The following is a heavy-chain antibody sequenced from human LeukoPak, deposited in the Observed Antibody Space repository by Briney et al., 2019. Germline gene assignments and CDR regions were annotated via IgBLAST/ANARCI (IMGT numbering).Heavy chain of an antibody. J-gene: IGHJ4*02. CDR2: IYDSGST. CDR3: ARWTLTGDRDY. Sequence: SETLSLTCTVSGGSISSSIYYWGWIRQPPGKGLEWIGSIYDSGSTYYNPSLKSRVTISVDTSRNQFSLKLRSVIAADTAVYYCARWTLTGDRDYWGQGTLVTVSS. CDR1: GGSISSSIYY. D-gene: IGHD7-27*01. V-gene: IGHV4-39*07.